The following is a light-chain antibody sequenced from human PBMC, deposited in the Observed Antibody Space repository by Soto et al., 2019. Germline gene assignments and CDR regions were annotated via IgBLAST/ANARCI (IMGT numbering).Light chain of an antibody. Sequence: SYELSPSLSVSVALGQTARITCGGNNIGSKNVHWYQQKPGQAPVLVIYRDSNRPSGIPERFSGSNSGNTATLTISRAQAGDEADYYCQVWDSSTMVFGGGTQLTVL. V-gene: IGLV3-9*01. CDR2: RDS. CDR3: QVWDSSTMV. CDR1: NIGSKN. J-gene: IGLJ3*02.